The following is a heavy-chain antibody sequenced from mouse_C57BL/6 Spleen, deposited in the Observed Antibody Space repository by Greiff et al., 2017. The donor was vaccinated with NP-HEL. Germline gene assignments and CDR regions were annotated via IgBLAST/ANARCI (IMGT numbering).Heavy chain of an antibody. CDR2: IDPETGGT. V-gene: IGHV1-15*01. D-gene: IGHD1-1*01. CDR3: TRSGYGSSFDY. Sequence: VQLQQSGAELVRPGASVTLSCKASGYTFTDYEMHWVKQTPVHGLEWIGAIDPETGGTAYNQKFKGKAILTADKSSSTAYMELRSLTSEDSAVYYGTRSGYGSSFDYWGQGTTLTVSS. J-gene: IGHJ2*01. CDR1: GYTFTDYE.